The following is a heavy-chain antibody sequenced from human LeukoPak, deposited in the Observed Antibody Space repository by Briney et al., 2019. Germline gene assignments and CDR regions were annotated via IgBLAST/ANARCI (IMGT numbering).Heavy chain of an antibody. CDR1: GFTLSNYW. D-gene: IGHD3-10*01. CDR3: ARDRKSGESSEIDF. CDR2: INRDGSTT. J-gene: IGHJ4*02. V-gene: IGHV3-74*01. Sequence: PGGSLRLSCAASGFTLSNYWGHGFGQAPGKGLVWVSRINRDGSTTNYADSVKGRFTVSRDNAKNTLNLQMNSLRAEDTAVYYCARDRKSGESSEIDFWGQGTLVTVSS.